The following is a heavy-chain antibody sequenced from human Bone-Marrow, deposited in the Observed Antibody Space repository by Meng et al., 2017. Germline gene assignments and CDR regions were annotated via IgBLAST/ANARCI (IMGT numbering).Heavy chain of an antibody. CDR2: INHSGRT. CDR1: VGSFTDYY. J-gene: IGHJ4*02. V-gene: IGHV4-34*02. CDR3: ARGPTIVLVPTAGYYYFDY. D-gene: IGHD2-8*01. Sequence: QVQLQQWGAGLCKPSETLSLTCAVYVGSFTDYYWTWIRQSPGKGLEWVGEINHSGRTNYTPSLKSRVTILVATSKTQFSLRLSSVTAADTAVYFCARGPTIVLVPTAGYYYFDYWGQGTLVTVSS.